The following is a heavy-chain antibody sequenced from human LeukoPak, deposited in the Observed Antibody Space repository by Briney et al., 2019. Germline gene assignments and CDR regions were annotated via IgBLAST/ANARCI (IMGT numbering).Heavy chain of an antibody. J-gene: IGHJ4*02. CDR1: GFTFTSSA. CDR3: AADTEAGSSRTYSSGWTLDY. Sequence: ASVKVSCKASGFTFTSSAMQWVRQARGQRLEWIGWIVVGSGNTNYAQKFQERVTTTRDMSTSTAYMELSSLRSEDTAVYYCAADTEAGSSRTYSSGWTLDYWGQGTLVTVSS. V-gene: IGHV1-58*02. D-gene: IGHD6-19*01. CDR2: IVVGSGNT.